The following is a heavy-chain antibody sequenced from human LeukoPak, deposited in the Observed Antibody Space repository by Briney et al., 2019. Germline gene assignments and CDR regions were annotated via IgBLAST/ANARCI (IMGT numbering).Heavy chain of an antibody. Sequence: SETLSLTCTVSGGSISSGSYYWSWIRQPAGKGLEWIGRIYTSGSTYYNASLKSRVTISIDTSKNHFSLKLNSVTAADTAVFYCARGGLWIYYFDYWGQGTLVTVSS. CDR1: GGSISSGSYY. CDR3: ARGGLWIYYFDY. CDR2: IYTSGST. D-gene: IGHD1-1*01. V-gene: IGHV4-61*02. J-gene: IGHJ4*02.